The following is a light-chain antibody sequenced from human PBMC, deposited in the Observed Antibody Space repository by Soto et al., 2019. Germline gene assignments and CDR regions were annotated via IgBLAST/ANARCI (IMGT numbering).Light chain of an antibody. V-gene: IGKV3-11*01. CDR2: DAS. CDR1: QSVSSY. Sequence: EIVLTQSPATLSVSPGERATLSCRASQSVSSYLAWYQQKPGQAPRLLIYDASNRATGIPARFSGSGSGTNFTLTISNLEPEDFAVYYCQQRSNGPQTFAQGPKVDIK. J-gene: IGKJ2*01. CDR3: QQRSNGPQT.